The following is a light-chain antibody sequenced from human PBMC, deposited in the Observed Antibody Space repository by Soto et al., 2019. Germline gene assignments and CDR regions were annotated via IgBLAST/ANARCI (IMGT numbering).Light chain of an antibody. CDR3: CSYAGSPHVV. Sequence: QSALTQPPSASGSPGQSVTISCTGTSSDVGGYNYVSWYQQHPGKAPKLMIYEVIKRPSGVPDRFSGSKSGNTASLTISGLQAEDEADYYCCSYAGSPHVVFGGGTKVTVL. CDR2: EVI. V-gene: IGLV2-8*01. J-gene: IGLJ2*01. CDR1: SSDVGGYNY.